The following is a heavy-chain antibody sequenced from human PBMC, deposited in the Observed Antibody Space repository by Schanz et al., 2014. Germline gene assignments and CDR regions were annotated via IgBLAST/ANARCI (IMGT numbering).Heavy chain of an antibody. V-gene: IGHV3-30*04. CDR3: TRDRGALINHNDALDL. CDR1: GFSFSGFA. D-gene: IGHD3-16*01. Sequence: QVQLEESGGGVVQPGGSLRLSCVASGFSFSGFAVHWVRQAPGQGLEKVAVTSTDGTKTYYAASVRGRFTISRDNSKNTVYLQMNSLRSEDTAVYYCTRDRGALINHNDALDLWGQGTMVSVSS. J-gene: IGHJ3*01. CDR2: TSTDGTKT.